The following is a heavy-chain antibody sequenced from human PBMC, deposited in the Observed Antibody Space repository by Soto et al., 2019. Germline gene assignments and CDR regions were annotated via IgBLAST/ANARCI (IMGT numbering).Heavy chain of an antibody. CDR2: IKQDGSEK. J-gene: IGHJ4*02. CDR1: GFTFSSYW. CDR3: ARGGYCSGGSCKRFDY. Sequence: LRLSCAASGFTFSSYWMSWVRQAPGKGLEWVANIKQDGSEKYYVDSVKGRFTISRDNAKNSLYLQMNSLRAEDTAVYYCARGGYCSGGSCKRFDYWGQGTLVTVSS. D-gene: IGHD2-15*01. V-gene: IGHV3-7*04.